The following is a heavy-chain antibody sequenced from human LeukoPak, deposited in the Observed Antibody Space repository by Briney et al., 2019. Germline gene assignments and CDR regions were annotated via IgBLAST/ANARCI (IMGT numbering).Heavy chain of an antibody. CDR2: ISGSGAST. CDR3: ARDYGGYAFEY. V-gene: IGHV3-23*01. Sequence: TGGSLRLSCAASGFTFSSSSMNWVRQAPGKGLEWASVISGSGASTYYADSVKGRFTISRDNSKNTLYLQMISLRAEDTAVYYCARDYGGYAFEYWGQGTPVTVSS. D-gene: IGHD4-23*01. J-gene: IGHJ4*02. CDR1: GFTFSSSS.